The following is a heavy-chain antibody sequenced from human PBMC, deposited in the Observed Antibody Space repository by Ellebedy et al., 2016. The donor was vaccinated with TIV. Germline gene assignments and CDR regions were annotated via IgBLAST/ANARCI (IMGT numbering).Heavy chain of an antibody. V-gene: IGHV1-69*04. Sequence: AASVKVSCKASGGTFSSYAISWVRQAPGQGLEWMGRIIPILGIANYAQKFQGRVTITADKSTSTAYMELSSLRSEDTAVYYCASGRGSSQLVSFHFDYWGQGTLVFVSS. J-gene: IGHJ4*02. CDR3: ASGRGSSQLVSFHFDY. CDR2: IIPILGIA. CDR1: GGTFSSYA. D-gene: IGHD6-6*01.